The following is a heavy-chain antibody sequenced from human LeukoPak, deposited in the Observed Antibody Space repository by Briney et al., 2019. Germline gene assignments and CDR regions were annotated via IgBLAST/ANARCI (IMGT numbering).Heavy chain of an antibody. Sequence: GASVKVSCKASGYTFTSYDINWVRQATGQGLEWMGWMNPNSGNTGYAQKLQGRVTMTTDTSTSTAYMELRSLRSDDTAVYYCARDKITMVRGVSDYWGQGTLVTVSS. J-gene: IGHJ4*02. CDR3: ARDKITMVRGVSDY. CDR1: GYTFTSYD. D-gene: IGHD3-10*01. V-gene: IGHV1-8*02. CDR2: MNPNSGNT.